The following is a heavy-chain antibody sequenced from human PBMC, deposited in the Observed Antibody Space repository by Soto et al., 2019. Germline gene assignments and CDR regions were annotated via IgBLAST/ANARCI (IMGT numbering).Heavy chain of an antibody. D-gene: IGHD6-6*01. CDR3: AKVRYSSSSGYYYGMDV. CDR2: ISYDGSNK. Sequence: GGSLRLSCAAYGFTFSSYGMHWVRQAPGKGLEWVAVISYDGSNKYYADSVKGRFTISRDNSKNTLYLQMNSLRAEDTAVYYCAKVRYSSSSGYYYGMDVWGQGTTVTVSS. J-gene: IGHJ6*02. CDR1: GFTFSSYG. V-gene: IGHV3-30*18.